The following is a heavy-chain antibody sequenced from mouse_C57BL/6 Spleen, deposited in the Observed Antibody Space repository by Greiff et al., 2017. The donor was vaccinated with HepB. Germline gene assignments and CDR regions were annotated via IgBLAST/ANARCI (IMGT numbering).Heavy chain of an antibody. J-gene: IGHJ2*01. D-gene: IGHD2-4*01. Sequence: QVQLQQSGAELVRPGASVTLSCKASGYTFTDYEMHWVKQTPVHGLEWIGAIDPETGGTAYNQKFKGKAILTADKSSSTAYMELRSLTSEDSAVYYCYDYDGYFDYWGQGTTLTVSS. V-gene: IGHV1-15*01. CDR3: YDYDGYFDY. CDR2: IDPETGGT. CDR1: GYTFTDYE.